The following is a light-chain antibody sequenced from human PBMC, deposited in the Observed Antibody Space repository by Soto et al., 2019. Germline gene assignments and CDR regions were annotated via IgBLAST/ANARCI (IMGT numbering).Light chain of an antibody. CDR3: QQNNRWPHIT. CDR2: DAS. V-gene: IGKV3D-15*01. CDR1: QSVSNN. J-gene: IGKJ5*01. Sequence: EIVLTQSPGTLSLSPGERATLSCRAIQSVSNNYLAWYQQKPGQAPNLLIYDASNRATGIPARFSGSGSGTQFTLTISRLQSEDSAVYFCQQNNRWPHITFGQGTRLEIK.